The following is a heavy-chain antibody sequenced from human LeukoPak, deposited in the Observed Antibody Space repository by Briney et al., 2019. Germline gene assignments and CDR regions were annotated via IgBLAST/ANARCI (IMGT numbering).Heavy chain of an antibody. Sequence: SGPTLVNPTQTLTLTCTFSGLSLSTSGVGVGWIRQPPGKALEWLALIYWDDDKRYSPSLKSRLTITKDTSKNQVVLTMTNMDPVDTATYYCALAGIAAAGNPPYFDYWGQGTLVTVSS. CDR3: ALAGIAAAGNPPYFDY. V-gene: IGHV2-5*02. J-gene: IGHJ4*02. CDR2: IYWDDDK. D-gene: IGHD6-13*01. CDR1: GLSLSTSGVG.